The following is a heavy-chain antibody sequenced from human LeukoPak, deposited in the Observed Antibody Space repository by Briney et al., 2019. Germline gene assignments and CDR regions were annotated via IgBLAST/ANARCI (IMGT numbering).Heavy chain of an antibody. CDR3: ARRRASGFGELLDY. Sequence: SETLSLTCTVSGGSMSSYYWTWIRQPPGKGLEWIGYIYNSGSTNYSPSLKSRVTISVDTSENQFSLKLYSVTAADTAIYHCARRRASGFGELLDYWGQGILVTVSS. CDR2: IYNSGST. CDR1: GGSMSSYY. V-gene: IGHV4-59*08. J-gene: IGHJ4*02. D-gene: IGHD3-10*01.